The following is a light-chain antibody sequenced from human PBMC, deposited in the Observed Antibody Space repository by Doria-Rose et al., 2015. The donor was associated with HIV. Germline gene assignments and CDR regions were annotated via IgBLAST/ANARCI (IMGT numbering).Light chain of an antibody. J-gene: IGKJ1*01. CDR1: QSFSSTY. V-gene: IGKV3-20*01. CDR3: HQYGTSWT. Sequence: TRSPGTLSLSPGERATLSCRASQSFSSTYLAWYQQKPGQAPSLLIYDGSTRATGIPDRVSGSGSGTDFTLTINRLEPEDFALYYCHQYGTSWTFGQGTKVEI. CDR2: DGS.